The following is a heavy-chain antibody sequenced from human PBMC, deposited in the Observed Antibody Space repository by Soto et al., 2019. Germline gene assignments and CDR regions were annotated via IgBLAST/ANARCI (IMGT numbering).Heavy chain of an antibody. CDR1: GDSITISYSS. J-gene: IGHJ4*02. V-gene: IGHV4-39*01. CDR3: AKLVRDDVRRSGLDH. D-gene: IGHD6-25*01. CDR2: FYYSGTT. Sequence: PSETLSLTSTVSGDSITISYSSWAWIRKHPGKGLEWIGTFYYSGTTSQNPPLRSRITISGDTSRNQFSLNLRSVTAADSGVYYCAKLVRDDVRRSGLDHWGQGTLVTVSS.